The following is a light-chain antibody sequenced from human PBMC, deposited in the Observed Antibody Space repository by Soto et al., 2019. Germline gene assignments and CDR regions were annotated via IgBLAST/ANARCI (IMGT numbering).Light chain of an antibody. Sequence: DFPIAQAPTTLAASVGARGTSRCRASQNLRSRLAWYPQKPGQAPKLLIYDASSLESGVPHRFSGSGSGTEFTLTISSPQTDDFSTYYCQQYHSYWTFGQGTKVEI. CDR1: QNLRSR. CDR3: QQYHSYWT. V-gene: IGKV1-5*01. J-gene: IGKJ1*01. CDR2: DAS.